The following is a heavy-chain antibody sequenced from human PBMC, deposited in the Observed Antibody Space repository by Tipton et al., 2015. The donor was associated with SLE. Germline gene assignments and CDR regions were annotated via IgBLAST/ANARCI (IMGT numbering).Heavy chain of an antibody. Sequence: TLSLTCGVSGGSIRSNSWWSWVRQSPAKGLEWIGEIYHSESTNYNPSLKSRVTISVDKSKNQFSLKLNSVTAADTAVYYCARGGEMSTVPFDYWGQGTLVTVSS. V-gene: IGHV4-4*02. D-gene: IGHD5-24*01. CDR2: IYHSEST. J-gene: IGHJ4*02. CDR3: ARGGEMSTVPFDY. CDR1: GGSIRSNSW.